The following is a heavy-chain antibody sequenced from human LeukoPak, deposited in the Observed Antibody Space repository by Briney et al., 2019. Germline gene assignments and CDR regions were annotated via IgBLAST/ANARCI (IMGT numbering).Heavy chain of an antibody. CDR2: IKQDGSEK. CDR1: GFTVSSNY. Sequence: GGSLRLSCAASGFTVSSNYMSWVRQAPGKGLEWVANIKQDGSEKYYVDSVKGRFTISRDNAKNSLYLQMNSLRAEDTAVYYCARSLSVVTTFDPWGQGTLVTVSS. V-gene: IGHV3-7*01. CDR3: ARSLSVVTTFDP. J-gene: IGHJ5*02. D-gene: IGHD4-23*01.